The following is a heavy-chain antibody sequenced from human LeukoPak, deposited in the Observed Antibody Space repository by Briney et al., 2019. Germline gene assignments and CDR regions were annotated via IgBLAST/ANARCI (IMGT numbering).Heavy chain of an antibody. CDR2: IYYGGST. CDR3: ARLASHCSSTSCLEYFQH. D-gene: IGHD2-2*01. J-gene: IGHJ1*01. Sequence: PSETLSLTCTVSGGSISSSSYYWGWIRQPPGKGLEWIGSIYYGGSTYYNPSLKSRVTISVDTSKNQFSLKLSSVTAADTAVYYCARLASHCSSTSCLEYFQHWGQGTLVTVSS. CDR1: GGSISSSSYY. V-gene: IGHV4-39*01.